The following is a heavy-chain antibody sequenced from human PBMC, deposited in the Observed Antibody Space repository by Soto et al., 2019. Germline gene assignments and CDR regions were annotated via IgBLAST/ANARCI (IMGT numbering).Heavy chain of an antibody. V-gene: IGHV3-23*01. D-gene: IGHD6-6*01. J-gene: IGHJ4*02. CDR1: GFXFXTXA. Sequence: EVQLLESGGGLVQPGGSLRLSCAXSGFXFXTXAMTWVRQAPGKGLEWVSAISGSGGSTYYADSVKGRFTISRDKSKSTLFLQMNSLRAEDTAVYYCAKNWDTTFSSSSHWGQGALVTVSS. CDR2: ISGSGGST. CDR3: AKNWDTTFSSSSH.